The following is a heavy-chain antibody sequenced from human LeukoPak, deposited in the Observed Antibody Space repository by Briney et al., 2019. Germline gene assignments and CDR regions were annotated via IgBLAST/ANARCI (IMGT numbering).Heavy chain of an antibody. D-gene: IGHD3-22*01. Sequence: SETLSLTCTVSGGSIGSHYWSWIRQPPGKGLEWIGYIYYSGSTNYNPSLKSRVTISVDTSKNQFSLKLSSVTAADTAVYYCARDTRDYYDSSGYYGYFDLWGRGTLVTVSS. CDR3: ARDTRDYYDSSGYYGYFDL. V-gene: IGHV4-59*11. CDR1: GGSIGSHY. CDR2: IYYSGST. J-gene: IGHJ2*01.